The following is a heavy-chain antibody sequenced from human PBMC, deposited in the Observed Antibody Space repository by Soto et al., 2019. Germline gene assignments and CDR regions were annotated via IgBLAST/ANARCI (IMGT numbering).Heavy chain of an antibody. CDR2: MNPNSGNT. V-gene: IGHV1-8*02. CDR1: GGTFSSYA. D-gene: IGHD2-2*01. J-gene: IGHJ4*02. CDR3: ARKSFSKNHDD. Sequence: GASVKVSCTASGGTFSSYAISWVRQAPGQGLEWMGWMNPNSGNTGYAQKFQGRVTMTRNTSISTAYMELSSLRSEDTAVYYCARKSFSKNHDDWGQGTLVTVSS.